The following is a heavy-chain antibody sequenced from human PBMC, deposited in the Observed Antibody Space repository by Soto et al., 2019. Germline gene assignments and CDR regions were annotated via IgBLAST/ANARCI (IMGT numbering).Heavy chain of an antibody. V-gene: IGHV4-31*01. Sequence: QVQLQESGPGLVKPSQTLSLTCTVSSGSINSGLYYWTWILQHPEKGLEWIGYIYSRGNTYYTPSLKSLVDIAVGTSKNQFSLRVSSVTAADTAVYYWARARSGSDFVLEYWGQGAQVTVS. J-gene: IGHJ4*02. CDR1: SGSINSGLYY. CDR2: IYSRGNT. CDR3: ARARSGSDFVLEY. D-gene: IGHD3-10*01.